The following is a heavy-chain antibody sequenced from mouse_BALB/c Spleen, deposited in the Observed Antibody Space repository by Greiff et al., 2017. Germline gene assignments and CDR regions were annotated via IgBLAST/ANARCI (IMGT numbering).Heavy chain of an antibody. CDR3: ASTGYPFAY. CDR1: GYTFTSYW. Sequence: LEESGAELAKPGASVKMSCKASGYTFTSYWMHWVKQRPGQGLEWIGYINPSTGYTEYNQKFKDKATLTADKSSSTAYMQLSSLTSEDSAVYYCASTGYPFAYWGQGTLVTVSA. V-gene: IGHV1-7*01. J-gene: IGHJ3*01. CDR2: INPSTGYT. D-gene: IGHD2-2*01.